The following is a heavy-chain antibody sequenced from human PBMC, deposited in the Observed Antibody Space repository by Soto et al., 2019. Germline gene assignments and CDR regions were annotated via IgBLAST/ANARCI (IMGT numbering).Heavy chain of an antibody. Sequence: SETLSLTCTVSGDSISSADYFWSWIRQPPGKGLEWIGYISSSGRTYYNPSLESRLVISLETSKNRFFLKLNSVTAADTAVFYCARASGDSSGYSFHLWGQGTQVTVSS. CDR3: ARASGDSSGYSFHL. J-gene: IGHJ4*02. CDR2: ISSSGRT. CDR1: GDSISSADYF. D-gene: IGHD3-22*01. V-gene: IGHV4-30-4*01.